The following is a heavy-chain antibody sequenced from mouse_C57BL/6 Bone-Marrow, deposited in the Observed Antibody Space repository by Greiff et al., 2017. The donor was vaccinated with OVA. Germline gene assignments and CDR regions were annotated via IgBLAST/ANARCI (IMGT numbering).Heavy chain of an antibody. V-gene: IGHV1-54*01. J-gene: IGHJ4*01. CDR3: AREGAQLRPLYAMDY. CDR2: INPGSGGT. CDR1: GYAFTNYL. D-gene: IGHD3-2*02. Sequence: VQLQQSGAELVRPGPSVKVSCKASGYAFTNYLIEWVKQRPGQGLEWIGVINPGSGGTNYNEKFKGKATLTADKSSSTAYMQLSSLTSEDSAVYFCAREGAQLRPLYAMDYWGQGTSVTVSS.